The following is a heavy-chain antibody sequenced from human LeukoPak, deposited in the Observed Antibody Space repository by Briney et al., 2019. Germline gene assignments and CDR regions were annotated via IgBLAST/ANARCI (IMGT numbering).Heavy chain of an antibody. J-gene: IGHJ4*02. Sequence: GSLRLSCAASGFTFSNSPMKWIRQAPGKGLEWIGNIYYSGSTYYNPSLKSRVTMSVDTSKNQSFLKLNSVTAADTAVYYCARGRPYSGGYHLDYWGQGTLVTVSA. CDR1: GFTFSNSP. CDR3: ARGRPYSGGYHLDY. D-gene: IGHD1-26*01. V-gene: IGHV4-59*04. CDR2: IYYSGST.